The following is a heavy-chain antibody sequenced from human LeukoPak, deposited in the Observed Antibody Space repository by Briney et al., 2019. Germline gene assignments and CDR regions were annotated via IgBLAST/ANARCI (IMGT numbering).Heavy chain of an antibody. D-gene: IGHD1-1*01. CDR3: AKARVSHDGDAFDI. V-gene: IGHV3-23*01. Sequence: PGRSLRLSCAASGFTFNTYAMSWVRQAPGKGLEWVSAISGSGGSTYYADSVKGRFTISRDNSKNTLYLQMNSLRAEDTAVYYCAKARVSHDGDAFDIWGQGTMVTVSS. CDR2: ISGSGGST. CDR1: GFTFNTYA. J-gene: IGHJ3*02.